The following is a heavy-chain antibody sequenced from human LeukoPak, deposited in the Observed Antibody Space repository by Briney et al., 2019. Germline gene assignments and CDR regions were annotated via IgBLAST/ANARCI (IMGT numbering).Heavy chain of an antibody. CDR3: ARDTDGSLDY. CDR1: GFTFTNSW. Sequence: GGSLRLSCAASGFTFTNSWMAWVRQAPGKGLEWVANIKQDGSTKHYVGSLKGRFTISRDNPKNSLYLQMNSLRADDTAVYYCARDTDGSLDYWGQGILVTVAS. CDR2: IKQDGSTK. V-gene: IGHV3-7*01. J-gene: IGHJ4*02. D-gene: IGHD1-26*01.